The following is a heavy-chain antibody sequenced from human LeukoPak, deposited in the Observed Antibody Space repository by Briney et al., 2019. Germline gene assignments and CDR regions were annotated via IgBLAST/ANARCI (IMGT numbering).Heavy chain of an antibody. D-gene: IGHD3-9*01. CDR3: ARDQAATNTQVRFCLD. J-gene: IGHJ4*02. Sequence: GASVTVSCKASGYTLTIYGISWVRQAPGQGLEWMGWISAYNGNTNYAQKLQGRVTMTTDTSTSTAYMELRGLRSDDTAVYYCARDQAATNTQVRFCLDWGQGTLVTVSS. CDR2: ISAYNGNT. CDR1: GYTLTIYG. V-gene: IGHV1-18*01.